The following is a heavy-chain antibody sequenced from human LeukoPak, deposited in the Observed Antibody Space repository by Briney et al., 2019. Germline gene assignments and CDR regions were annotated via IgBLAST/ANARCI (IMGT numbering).Heavy chain of an antibody. CDR3: ARVPTSFYDSSGHYIDY. J-gene: IGHJ4*02. Sequence: PSEALSLTCTVSGGSISSGENYWSWIRQPPGEALEWIGYIYNSGSAYYNPSLKSRVTISVDTSKNQFSPKLSSVTAADTAVYYCARVPTSFYDSSGHYIDYWGQGTLVIVSS. V-gene: IGHV4-30-4*01. CDR2: IYNSGSA. D-gene: IGHD3-22*01. CDR1: GGSISSGENY.